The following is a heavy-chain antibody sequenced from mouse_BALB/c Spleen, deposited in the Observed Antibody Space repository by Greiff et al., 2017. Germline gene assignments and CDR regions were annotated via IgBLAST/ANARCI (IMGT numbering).Heavy chain of an antibody. Sequence: EVQVVESGGGLVKPGGSLKLSCAASGFTFSSYAMSWVRQTPEKRLEWVASISSGGSTYYPDSVNGRFTISRDNARNILYLQMSSLRSEDTAMYYCARGYDGYYGGYYFDYWGQGTTLTVSA. CDR3: ARGYDGYYGGYYFDY. V-gene: IGHV5-6-5*01. J-gene: IGHJ2*01. CDR2: ISSGGST. CDR1: GFTFSSYA. D-gene: IGHD2-3*01.